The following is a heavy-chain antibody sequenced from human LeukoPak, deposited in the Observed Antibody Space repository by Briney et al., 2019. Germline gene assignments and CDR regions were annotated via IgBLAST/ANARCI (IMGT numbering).Heavy chain of an antibody. D-gene: IGHD5/OR15-5a*01. V-gene: IGHV4-34*01. J-gene: IGHJ5*02. CDR2: INHSGST. CDR3: ARDLYRNWFDP. Sequence: SETLSLTCAVYGGSFSGYYWSWIRQPPGKGLEWIGEINHSGSTNYNPSLKSRVTISVDTSKNQFSLKLSSVTAADTAVYYCARDLYRNWFDPWGQGTPVTVSS. CDR1: GGSFSGYY.